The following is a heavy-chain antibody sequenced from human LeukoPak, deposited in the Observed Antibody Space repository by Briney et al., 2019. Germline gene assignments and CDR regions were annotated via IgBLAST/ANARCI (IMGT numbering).Heavy chain of an antibody. CDR1: GGSIGRSSYF. V-gene: IGHV4-39*01. CDR2: IYYSGTT. Sequence: SETLSLTCSVSGGSIGRSSYFWGWIRQPPGKGPEWIGSIYYSGTTYYNPSLRCRVTISVDTSKNQFSLKFSSVTAADTAIYYCARVFEMATIRKLYYFDHWGQGTLVTVSS. J-gene: IGHJ4*02. D-gene: IGHD5-24*01. CDR3: ARVFEMATIRKLYYFDH.